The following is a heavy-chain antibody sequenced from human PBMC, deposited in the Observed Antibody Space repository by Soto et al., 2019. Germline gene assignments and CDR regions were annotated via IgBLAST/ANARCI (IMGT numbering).Heavy chain of an antibody. J-gene: IGHJ4*02. CDR2: IYRGGST. V-gene: IGHV3-53*04. Sequence: EVQLVESGGGLVQPGGSLRLSCAASGFTVSSNYMSWVRQAPGKGLEWVSVIYRGGSTYYADSVKGRFTISRHNSKNTLYLQMNSLRAEDTDVYYCARDNSGYDSPFDYWGQGTLVTVSS. CDR1: GFTVSSNY. D-gene: IGHD5-12*01. CDR3: ARDNSGYDSPFDY.